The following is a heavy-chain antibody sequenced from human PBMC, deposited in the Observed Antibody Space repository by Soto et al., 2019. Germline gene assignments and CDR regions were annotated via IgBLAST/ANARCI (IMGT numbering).Heavy chain of an antibody. D-gene: IGHD3-16*01. Sequence: SETLSLTCTVSGGSISNFYWSWIRQPPGKGLEWIGYVYYTGSTSYNPSLKRRVTFSADSSRGQFSLRLNSVTAADTTVYYCARTVLGPDLLAYSSVDYYYYMDVRGQGTTVTVSS. CDR2: VYYTGST. J-gene: IGHJ6*03. CDR3: ARTVLGPDLLAYSSVDYYYYMDV. V-gene: IGHV4-59*08. CDR1: GGSISNFY.